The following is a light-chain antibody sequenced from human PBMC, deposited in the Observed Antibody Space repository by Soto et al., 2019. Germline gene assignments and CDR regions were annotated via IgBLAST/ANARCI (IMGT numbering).Light chain of an antibody. CDR1: QSISSN. V-gene: IGKV1-39*01. J-gene: IGKJ2*01. Sequence: DIQMTQSASSLSASVGDSVTITCRASQSISSNLNWHQQKPGKAPKVLIYAASSLQSGVTSRFSGSGSGTDFTLTISSLQPEDFATYYCQQSYSIPYTFGQGTKLEIK. CDR3: QQSYSIPYT. CDR2: AAS.